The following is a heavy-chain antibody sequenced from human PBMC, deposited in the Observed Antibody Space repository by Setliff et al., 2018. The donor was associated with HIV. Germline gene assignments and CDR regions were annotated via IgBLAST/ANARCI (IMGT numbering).Heavy chain of an antibody. J-gene: IGHJ4*02. CDR2: VSGSGTTM. CDR3: TRGDY. V-gene: IGHV3-48*01. CDR1: GFTFSDCS. Sequence: GGSLRLSCAASGFTFSDCSMNWVRQAPGKGLEWISYVSGSGTTMYYADSVKGRFTISRDNAKTSVYMQMNSLRAEDTAVYYCTRGDYWGQGTLVTVSS.